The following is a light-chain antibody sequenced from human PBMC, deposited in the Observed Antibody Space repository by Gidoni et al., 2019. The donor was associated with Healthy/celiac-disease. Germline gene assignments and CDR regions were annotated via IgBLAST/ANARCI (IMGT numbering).Light chain of an antibody. CDR3: QQSYSTLWT. J-gene: IGKJ1*01. CDR1: QSISSY. V-gene: IGKV1-39*01. CDR2: AAS. Sequence: DIQMTQSPSSLSASVGDRVTITCRASQSISSYLNWYQQKPGKAPKRLIYAASSLQSGVPSRFGGSGSGTDFTLTISSLQPEDFATYYCQQSYSTLWTFGQGTKVEIK.